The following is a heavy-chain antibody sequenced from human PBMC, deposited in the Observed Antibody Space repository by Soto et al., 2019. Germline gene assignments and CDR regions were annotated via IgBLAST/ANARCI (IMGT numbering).Heavy chain of an antibody. CDR1: GFTFSDYY. CDR2: IGSSGRTK. CDR3: ARGILWFGEPPGSFDI. J-gene: IGHJ3*02. D-gene: IGHD3-10*01. Sequence: QVQLVDSGGDLVKPGGSLRLSCAASGFTFSDYYMTWIRQAPGKGLEWVSYIGSSGRTKYYADSVKGRFTISRDNAKNSLFMQMNSLRAEDTAVYYCARGILWFGEPPGSFDIWGQGTMVTVSS. V-gene: IGHV3-11*01.